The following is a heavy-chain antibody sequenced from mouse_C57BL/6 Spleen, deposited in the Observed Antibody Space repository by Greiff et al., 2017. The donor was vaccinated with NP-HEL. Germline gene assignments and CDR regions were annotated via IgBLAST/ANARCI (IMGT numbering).Heavy chain of an antibody. CDR1: GFTFSSYA. V-gene: IGHV5-4*01. CDR3: ARDYYGSSSYFGY. D-gene: IGHD1-1*01. CDR2: ISDGGSYT. J-gene: IGHJ2*01. Sequence: EVHLVESGGGLVKPGGSLKLSCAASGFTFSSYAMSWVRQTPEKRLEWVATISDGGSYTYYPDNVKGRFTISRDNAKNNLYLQMSHLKSEDTAMYYCARDYYGSSSYFGYWGQGTTLTVSS.